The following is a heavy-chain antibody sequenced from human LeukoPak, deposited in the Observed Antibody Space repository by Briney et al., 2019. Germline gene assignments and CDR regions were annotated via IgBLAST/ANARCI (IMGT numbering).Heavy chain of an antibody. D-gene: IGHD6-19*01. J-gene: IGHJ4*02. V-gene: IGHV3-21*01. CDR2: IIGSNSNI. CDR3: ARDLGDIAVGD. CDR1: GFTLRSYS. Sequence: GGSLRLSCAASGFTLRSYSMIWVRQAPGKGLEWVSSIIGSNSNIYYADSVKGRFTISRDNAKNSLYLRMNSLRAEDTAVYYCARDLGDIAVGDWGQGTLVTVSS.